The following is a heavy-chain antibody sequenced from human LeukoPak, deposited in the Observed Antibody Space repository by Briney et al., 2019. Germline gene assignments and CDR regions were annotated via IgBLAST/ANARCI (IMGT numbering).Heavy chain of an antibody. V-gene: IGHV3-66*01. J-gene: IGHJ4*02. Sequence: GGSLRLSCAASEFSVGSNYMTWVRQAPGKGLEWVSLIYSGGSTYYADSVKGRFTISRDNSKNTLYLQINSLRAEDTAVYYCAGGPSGYHNTGGQGTLVTVSS. CDR3: AGGPSGYHNT. D-gene: IGHD5-12*01. CDR2: IYSGGST. CDR1: EFSVGSNY.